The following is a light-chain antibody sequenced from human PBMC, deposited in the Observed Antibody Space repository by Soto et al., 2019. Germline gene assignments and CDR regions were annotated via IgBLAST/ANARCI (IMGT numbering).Light chain of an antibody. CDR3: CSYAGSSLYV. J-gene: IGLJ1*01. V-gene: IGLV2-23*01. CDR1: SSDVGSYNL. Sequence: QSALTQPASVPGSPGQSITISCTGTSSDVGSYNLVSWYQQHPGKAPKLMIYEGSKRPSGVSNRFSGSKSGNTASLTISGLQAEDEADYYCCSYAGSSLYVFGTGTKLTVL. CDR2: EGS.